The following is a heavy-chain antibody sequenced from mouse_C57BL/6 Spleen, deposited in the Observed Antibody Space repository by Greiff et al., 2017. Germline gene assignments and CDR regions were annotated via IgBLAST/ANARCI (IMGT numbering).Heavy chain of an antibody. D-gene: IGHD3-3*01. CDR1: GYTFTSYW. J-gene: IGHJ4*01. CDR2: IYPGSGST. V-gene: IGHV1-55*01. Sequence: QVQLQQPGAELVKPGASVKMSCKASGYTFTSYWITWVKQRPGQGLEWIGDIYPGSGSTNYNEKFKSKATLTVDTSSSTAYMQLSSLTSEDPAVYYCARGDPYYAMDYWGQGTSVTVSS. CDR3: ARGDPYYAMDY.